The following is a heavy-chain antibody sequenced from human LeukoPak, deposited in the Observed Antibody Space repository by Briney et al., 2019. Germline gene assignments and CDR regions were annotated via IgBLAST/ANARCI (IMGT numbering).Heavy chain of an antibody. CDR2: IHPKSGTT. J-gene: IGHJ6*03. CDR3: ARDYTPDMTGTPYYYYIDV. V-gene: IGHV1-46*01. D-gene: IGHD1-7*01. Sequence: GASVKVSCKASGYTFTRSNMHWVRQAPGQRLEWMGMIHPKSGTTHHAHQFQGRLTMTRDMSTNTVYMGLSSLISEDTAVYYCARDYTPDMTGTPYYYYIDVWGTGTTVTVSS. CDR1: GYTFTRSN.